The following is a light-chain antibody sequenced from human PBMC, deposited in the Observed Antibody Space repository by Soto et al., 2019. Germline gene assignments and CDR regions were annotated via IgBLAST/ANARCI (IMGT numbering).Light chain of an antibody. CDR3: AAWDNSLRWV. CDR2: RTD. Sequence: QSVLSQPPSASGVPGQRVTISCSGSSSNIGSNFVYWYQQLPGTAPKLLIYRTDQRPSGVPDRFSGSKPGASASLVISGLRSEDEADYYCAAWDNSLRWVFGGGTKLTVL. J-gene: IGLJ3*02. CDR1: SSNIGSNF. V-gene: IGLV1-47*01.